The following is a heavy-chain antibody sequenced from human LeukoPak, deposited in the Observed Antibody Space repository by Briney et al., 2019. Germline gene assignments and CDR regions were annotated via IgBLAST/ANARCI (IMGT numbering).Heavy chain of an antibody. V-gene: IGHV3-66*01. Sequence: GGSLSLSCAASGFTVSTNYMSWVRQAPPKGLEWVSLIYSGGSTYYTDSVKGRFTISRDNSKNTLYLQMNSLRAEDTAVYYCARTTVTYYFDYWGQGTLVSVSS. CDR3: ARTTVTYYFDY. CDR1: GFTVSTNY. D-gene: IGHD4-17*01. J-gene: IGHJ4*02. CDR2: IYSGGST.